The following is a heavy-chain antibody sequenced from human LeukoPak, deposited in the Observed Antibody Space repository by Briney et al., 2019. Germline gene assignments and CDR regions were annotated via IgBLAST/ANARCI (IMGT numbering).Heavy chain of an antibody. CDR1: GFTFTTYW. CDR2: SSYDGSMR. V-gene: IGHV3-30*03. J-gene: IGHJ3*02. Sequence: SGGSLRLSCVASGFTFTTYWMHWVRQAPGQGLEWVAVSSYDGSMRYYADSVKGRFTMSRDNSKNTVYLQMNGLRAEDTAVYYCARGDHLPISAFEIWGQGTMVTVSS. CDR3: ARGDHLPISAFEI. D-gene: IGHD1-14*01.